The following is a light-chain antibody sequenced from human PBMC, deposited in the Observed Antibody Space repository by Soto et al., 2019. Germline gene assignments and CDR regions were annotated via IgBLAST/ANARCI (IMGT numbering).Light chain of an antibody. V-gene: IGLV2-14*01. J-gene: IGLJ2*01. CDR1: SSDIGGYNY. Sequence: QSALTQPASVSGSPGQSITISCTGTSSDIGGYNYVSWYQQHPGKAPKLMIFDVSDRPSGVSNRFSGSKSGKTASLTISGLQPEHEADYYCSSYTNSSVVFGGGTKLTVL. CDR3: SSYTNSSVV. CDR2: DVS.